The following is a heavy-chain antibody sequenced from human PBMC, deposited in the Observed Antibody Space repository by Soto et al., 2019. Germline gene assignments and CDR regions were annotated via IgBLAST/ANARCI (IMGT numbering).Heavy chain of an antibody. CDR2: IYSGGPT. D-gene: IGHD2-15*01. CDR3: ARDSPSVVLDY. Sequence: GGSLRLSCAASGITVSSNYMSWVRRAPGKGVEWVSVIYSGGPTYYADSVKGRFTISRDNSKNTLDLQMNSLRAQDTAVYYCARDSPSVVLDYWGQGTLVTVSS. CDR1: GITVSSNY. V-gene: IGHV3-66*01. J-gene: IGHJ4*02.